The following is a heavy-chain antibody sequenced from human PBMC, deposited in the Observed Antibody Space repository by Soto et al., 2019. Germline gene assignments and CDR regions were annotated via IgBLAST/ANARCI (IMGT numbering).Heavy chain of an antibody. CDR3: ARDADILTVSDAFDI. CDR1: GFTFSDYY. J-gene: IGHJ3*02. Sequence: QVQLVESGGCLVKRGGSLRLSCAASGFTFSDYYMSWIRQAPGKGLGWVSYISSSSSYTNYADSVKGRFTNSRDNAKNSLYLQRNRLRDEDTAVYYCARDADILTVSDAFDIWGQGTTVTVSS. CDR2: ISSSSSYT. V-gene: IGHV3-11*05. D-gene: IGHD3-9*01.